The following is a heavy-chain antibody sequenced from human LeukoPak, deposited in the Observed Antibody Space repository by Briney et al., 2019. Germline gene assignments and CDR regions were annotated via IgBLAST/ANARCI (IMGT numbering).Heavy chain of an antibody. CDR1: GFTFSSYG. CDR3: AKDGGYDNWFDP. CDR2: ISYDGSNK. Sequence: PGGSLRLSCAASGFTFSSYGMHWVRQAPGKGLEWVAVISYDGSNKYYADSVKGRFTISRDNSKNTLYLQMNSLRAEDTAVYYCAKDGGYDNWFDPWGQGTLVTVSS. J-gene: IGHJ5*02. V-gene: IGHV3-30*18. D-gene: IGHD5-12*01.